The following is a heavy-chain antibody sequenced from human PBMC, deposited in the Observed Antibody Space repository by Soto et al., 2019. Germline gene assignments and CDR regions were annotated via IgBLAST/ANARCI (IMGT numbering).Heavy chain of an antibody. CDR3: AREYCTSTSCYGVDY. Sequence: QVQLVQSGAEVKMPGASVKVSCKASGDTFATYGISWVRQAPGKGLEWMGWISGSRGKTRYAQRFQGRIIMTADTSTSTAYMELRTLSSADTAVYYCAREYCTSTSCYGVDYWGQGTLVTVSS. J-gene: IGHJ4*02. CDR1: GDTFATYG. V-gene: IGHV1-18*01. CDR2: ISGSRGKT. D-gene: IGHD2-2*01.